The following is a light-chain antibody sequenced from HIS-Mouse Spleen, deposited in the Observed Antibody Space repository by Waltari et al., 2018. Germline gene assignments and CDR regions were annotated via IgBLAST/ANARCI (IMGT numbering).Light chain of an antibody. Sequence: QSALTQPPSASGSPGQSVTISCTGTSSDVGGYNYVSWYHQHPGKAPKVMIYEVSKRPSGVPDRFSGSKSGNTASLTVSGLQAEDEADYYCSSYAGSNHVVFGGGTKLTVL. V-gene: IGLV2-8*01. CDR3: SSYAGSNHVV. CDR1: SSDVGGYNY. CDR2: EVS. J-gene: IGLJ2*01.